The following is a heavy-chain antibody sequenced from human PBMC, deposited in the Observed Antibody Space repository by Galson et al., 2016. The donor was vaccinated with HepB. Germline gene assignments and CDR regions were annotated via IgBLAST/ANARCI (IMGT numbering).Heavy chain of an antibody. J-gene: IGHJ6*02. CDR3: ATHLPVGGFYHGLGV. CDR1: GYSLTSYY. V-gene: IGHV1-18*01. Sequence: SVKVSCKASGYSLTSYYISWVRQAPGQGPEWVGWIAAYNDKTNYAQKFQDRVTVTADIKTSTAYLELRSLTSDDTAIYYCATHLPVGGFYHGLGVWGQGTTVTVSS. CDR2: IAAYNDKT. D-gene: IGHD3-16*01.